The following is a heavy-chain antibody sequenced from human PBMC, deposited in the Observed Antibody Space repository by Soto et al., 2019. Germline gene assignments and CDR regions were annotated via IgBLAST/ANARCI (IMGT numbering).Heavy chain of an antibody. J-gene: IGHJ4*02. CDR2: IYPGDSDT. Sequence: PVQSLKISSKGSGYSFTSYCIGWVRQMPGKGLEWMGIIYPGDSDTRYSPSFQGQVTISADKSISTAYLQWSSLKASDTAMYYCARQSSGWYADYWGEGTLVTVS. CDR3: ARQSSGWYADY. D-gene: IGHD6-19*01. V-gene: IGHV5-51*01. CDR1: GYSFTSYC.